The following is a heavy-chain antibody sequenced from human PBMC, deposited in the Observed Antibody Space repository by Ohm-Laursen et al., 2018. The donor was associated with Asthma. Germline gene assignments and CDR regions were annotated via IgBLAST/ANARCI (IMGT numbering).Heavy chain of an antibody. Sequence: TLSLTCTVSGDSINSDDYYWSWVRQPPGKGLEWIGFIFYNGSTSYNPSLRSRVAISIDTSKNQFSLKVTSVIAADTAVYFCARDGGGYGVNYYYYGMDVWGQGTTVSVSS. CDR2: IFYNGST. V-gene: IGHV4-30-4*01. CDR3: ARDGGGYGVNYYYYGMDV. D-gene: IGHD5-12*01. J-gene: IGHJ6*02. CDR1: GDSINSDDYY.